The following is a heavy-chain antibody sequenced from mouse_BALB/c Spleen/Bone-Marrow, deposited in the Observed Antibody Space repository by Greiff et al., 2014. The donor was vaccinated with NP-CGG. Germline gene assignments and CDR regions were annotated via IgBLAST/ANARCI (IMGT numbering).Heavy chain of an antibody. CDR1: GYAFTNYL. CDR3: ARFGRYYFYD. V-gene: IGHV1-54*01. J-gene: IGHJ2*02. Sequence: VQLQQSGAELVRPGTAVNVSCKASGYAFTNYLILWVKQRPGQGVEWIGVINPGSGGANYNEKFKSKATLTADKTPSTAYMQLSSLTSDDPALYFCARFGRYYFYDWREGTYHTV. CDR2: INPGSGGA.